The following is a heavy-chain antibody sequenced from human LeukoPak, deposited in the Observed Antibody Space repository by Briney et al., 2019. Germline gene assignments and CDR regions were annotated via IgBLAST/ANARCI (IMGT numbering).Heavy chain of an antibody. CDR3: ARQGSYFDY. CDR1: GYSFTSYW. CDR2: IYPGDSDT. V-gene: IGHV5-51*01. J-gene: IGHJ4*02. Sequence: GESLKISCKGSGYSFTSYWIAWGRQMPGKGLEWMGIIYPGDSDTTSSPSFQGQVTISADKSISTAYLQWSSLKASDTAMYYCARQGSYFDYWAQGTLVTVSS.